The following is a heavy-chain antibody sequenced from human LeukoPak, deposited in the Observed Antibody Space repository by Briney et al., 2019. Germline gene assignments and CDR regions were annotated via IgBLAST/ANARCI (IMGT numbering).Heavy chain of an antibody. D-gene: IGHD1-26*01. J-gene: IGHJ5*02. CDR2: IIPIFGTA. Sequence: ASVKVSCKASGGTFSSYTISWVRQAPGQGLEWMGGIIPIFGTANYAQKFQGRVTITTDESTSTAYMELSSLRSEDTAVYYCAISHSGSYRSFGPWGQGTLVTVSS. CDR3: AISHSGSYRSFGP. CDR1: GGTFSSYT. V-gene: IGHV1-69*05.